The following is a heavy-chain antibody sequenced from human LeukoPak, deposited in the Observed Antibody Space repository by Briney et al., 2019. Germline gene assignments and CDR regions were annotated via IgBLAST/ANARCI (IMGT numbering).Heavy chain of an antibody. Sequence: GESLKISCKGSGSRFTSYWIGWVRRLPGKGLEWMGIIYPGDSDTRYSPSFQGQVTISADKSISTAYLQWSSLKASDTAMYYCATLGYCSGGSCSYFDYWGQGALVTVSS. V-gene: IGHV5-51*01. CDR1: GSRFTSYW. J-gene: IGHJ4*02. CDR2: IYPGDSDT. D-gene: IGHD2-15*01. CDR3: ATLGYCSGGSCSYFDY.